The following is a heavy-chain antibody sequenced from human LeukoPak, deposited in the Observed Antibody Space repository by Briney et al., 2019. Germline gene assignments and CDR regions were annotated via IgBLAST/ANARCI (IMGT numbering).Heavy chain of an antibody. CDR2: ISSSSSYI. Sequence: GGSLRLSCAASGFTFSSYSMNWVRQAPGKGLEWVSSISSSSSYIYYADSVKGRFTISRDNAKNSLHLQMNSLRAEDTAVYYCARYLATSYYYYYYMDVWGKGTMVTVSS. CDR3: ARYLATSYYYYYYMDV. V-gene: IGHV3-21*01. CDR1: GFTFSSYS. D-gene: IGHD5-12*01. J-gene: IGHJ6*03.